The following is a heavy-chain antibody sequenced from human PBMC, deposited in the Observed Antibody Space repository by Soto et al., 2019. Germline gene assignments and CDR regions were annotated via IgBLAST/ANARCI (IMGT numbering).Heavy chain of an antibody. CDR1: GFSFSSYG. J-gene: IGHJ6*02. CDR2: ISYDGSNK. V-gene: IGHV3-30*18. Sequence: GSLRLSCAASGFSFSSYGMHWVRQAPGKGLEWVAVISYDGSNKYYADSVKGRFTISRDNPRNTLYVQMNSLRPGDTAVYYCAKGILFGELSSPFYGMDVWGQGTTVTVSS. CDR3: AKGILFGELSSPFYGMDV. D-gene: IGHD3-10*02.